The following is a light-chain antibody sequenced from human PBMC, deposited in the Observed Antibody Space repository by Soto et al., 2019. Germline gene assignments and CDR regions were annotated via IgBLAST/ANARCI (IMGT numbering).Light chain of an antibody. CDR1: QSVSSSY. CDR2: GAS. V-gene: IGKV3-20*01. J-gene: IGKJ5*01. CDR3: QQCGSSPIT. Sequence: EIVFTQSPGTLSLGPGERATRSGRASQSVSSSYLAWYQQKPGQAPRLLIYGASSRATGIPDRFSGSGSGTDFTLTISRLEPEDFAVYYCQQCGSSPITFGQGTRLEIK.